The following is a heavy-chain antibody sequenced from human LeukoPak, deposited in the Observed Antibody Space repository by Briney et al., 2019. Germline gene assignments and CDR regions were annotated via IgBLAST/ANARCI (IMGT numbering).Heavy chain of an antibody. Sequence: SETLSLTCAVYGGSFSGYYWSWIRQPPGKGLEWIGEINHSGSTNYNPSLKSRVTISVDTSKNQFSLKLSSVTAADTAVYYCATRTKYSSGWYWFAPWGQGTLVTVSS. CDR2: INHSGST. CDR3: ATRTKYSSGWYWFAP. V-gene: IGHV4-34*01. J-gene: IGHJ5*02. D-gene: IGHD6-19*01. CDR1: GGSFSGYY.